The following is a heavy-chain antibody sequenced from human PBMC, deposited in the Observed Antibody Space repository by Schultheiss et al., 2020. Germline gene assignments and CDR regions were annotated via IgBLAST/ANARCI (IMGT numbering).Heavy chain of an antibody. J-gene: IGHJ3*02. V-gene: IGHV1-69*13. CDR2: IIPIFGTA. CDR1: GGTFSSYA. Sequence: VKVSCKASGGTFSSYAISWVRQAPGQGLEWMGGIIPIFGTANYAQKFQGRVTITADESTSTAYMELSSLRVEDTAVYYCVREFRINNVRQAYAMWGKGTMVTVSS. D-gene: IGHD2-2*01. CDR3: VREFRINNVRQAYAM.